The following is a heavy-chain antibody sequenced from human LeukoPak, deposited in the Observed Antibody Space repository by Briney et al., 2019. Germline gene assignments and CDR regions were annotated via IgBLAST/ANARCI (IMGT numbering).Heavy chain of an antibody. CDR3: ARGARIHDSSGYYYLLYYFDY. Sequence: ASVKVSCKASGYTFTGYYMHWVRQAPGQGLEWMGWINPNSGGTNYAQKFQGRVTMTRGTSISTAYMELSRLRSDDTAVYYCARGARIHDSSGYYYLLYYFDYWGQGTLVTVSS. CDR2: INPNSGGT. CDR1: GYTFTGYY. V-gene: IGHV1-2*02. D-gene: IGHD3-22*01. J-gene: IGHJ4*02.